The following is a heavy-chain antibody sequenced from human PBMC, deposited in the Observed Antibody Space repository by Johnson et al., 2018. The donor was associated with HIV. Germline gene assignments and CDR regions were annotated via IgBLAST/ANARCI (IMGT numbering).Heavy chain of an antibody. CDR2: IYSGGST. CDR1: GFMFSSYW. Sequence: VQLVESGGGLVQPGGSLRLSCAASGFMFSSYWMSWVRQAPWKGLEWVSLIYSGGSTYYADSVKGRFTISRDNSKNTLYLQMNSLRAEDTAMYYCARDFANKFWSGYSHFDIWGQGTMVTVSS. D-gene: IGHD3-3*01. CDR3: ARDFANKFWSGYSHFDI. J-gene: IGHJ3*02. V-gene: IGHV3-66*01.